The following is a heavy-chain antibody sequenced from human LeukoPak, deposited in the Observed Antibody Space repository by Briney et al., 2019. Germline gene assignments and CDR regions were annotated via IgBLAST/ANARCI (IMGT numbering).Heavy chain of an antibody. Sequence: GGSLRLSCAASGFTYSSYDMHWVRQATGKGLEWVSAIGTAGDTYYPGSVKGRFTISRENAKNSLYLQMNSLRAGDTAVYYCARGGYSYAPGGYGMDVWGQGTTVTVSS. D-gene: IGHD5-18*01. CDR3: ARGGYSYAPGGYGMDV. V-gene: IGHV3-13*04. CDR2: IGTAGDT. J-gene: IGHJ6*02. CDR1: GFTYSSYD.